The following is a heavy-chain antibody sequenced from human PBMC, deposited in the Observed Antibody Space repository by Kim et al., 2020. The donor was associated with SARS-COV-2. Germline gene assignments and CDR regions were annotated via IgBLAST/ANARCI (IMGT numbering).Heavy chain of an antibody. CDR3: ARDLRPYYYGSGSYYIGHWYFYL. CDR2: ISAYNGNT. Sequence: ASVKVSCKASVYTFTSYGISWVRQAPGQGLEWMGWISAYNGNTNYAQKLQGRVTMTTDTSTSTAYMELRSLRSDDTAVYYCARDLRPYYYGSGSYYIGHWYFYLWGRGTLVTLSS. D-gene: IGHD3-10*01. CDR1: VYTFTSYG. V-gene: IGHV1-18*04. J-gene: IGHJ2*01.